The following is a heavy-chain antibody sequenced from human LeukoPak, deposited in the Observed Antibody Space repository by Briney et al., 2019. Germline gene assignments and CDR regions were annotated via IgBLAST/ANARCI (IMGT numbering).Heavy chain of an antibody. CDR2: ISSDGRNK. D-gene: IGHD2-15*01. J-gene: IGHJ4*02. CDR1: GFTFSNYG. CDR3: AKAARYRSGGSCSQYFDY. Sequence: GGSLRLSCAASGFTFSNYGMHWVRQAPGKGLEWVALISSDGRNKYYTDSVKGRFIISRDNSKTTLYLQMSSLRAEDTAVYYCAKAARYRSGGSCSQYFDYWGQGTLVTVSP. V-gene: IGHV3-30*18.